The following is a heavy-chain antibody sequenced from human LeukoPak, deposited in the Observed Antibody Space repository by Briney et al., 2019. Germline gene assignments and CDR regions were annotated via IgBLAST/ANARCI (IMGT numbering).Heavy chain of an antibody. CDR2: ISISGDTI. Sequence: GSLRLSCAASGFTFSDYYMHWIRQAPGKGLEWISYISISGDTIYYADSVQGRFTISRDNAKNSLYLQMKSLRADDTAVYYCARNNGLLSFGELLGDAFDMWGQGTMVTVSS. D-gene: IGHD3-10*01. V-gene: IGHV3-11*01. J-gene: IGHJ3*02. CDR3: ARNNGLLSFGELLGDAFDM. CDR1: GFTFSDYY.